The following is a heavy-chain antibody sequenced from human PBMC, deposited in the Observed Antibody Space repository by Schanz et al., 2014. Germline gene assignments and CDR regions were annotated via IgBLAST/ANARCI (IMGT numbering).Heavy chain of an antibody. CDR2: ISHDGHRD. V-gene: IGHV3-30-3*02. D-gene: IGHD5-18*01. J-gene: IGHJ4*02. Sequence: VKLLESGGHLVQPGGSLRLSCAASGFTFHTYDMHWVRQAPGKGLEWVAQISHDGHRDFYADSVKGRFSISRDNGETSVYLQINSLRVEDTAVYYCAKYGGGYSYGFVEYWGQGILVTVSS. CDR1: GFTFHTYD. CDR3: AKYGGGYSYGFVEY.